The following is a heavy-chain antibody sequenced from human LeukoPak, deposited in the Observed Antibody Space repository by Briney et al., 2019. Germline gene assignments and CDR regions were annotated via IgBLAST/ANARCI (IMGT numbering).Heavy chain of an antibody. CDR2: INHSGST. D-gene: IGHD3-16*02. V-gene: IGHV4-34*01. Sequence: SETLSLTCAVYGGSFSGYYWSWIRQPPGKGLEWIGKINHSGSTNYNPSLKSRVTISVDTSKNQFSLKLSSVTAADTAVYYCARFMITFGGVIVKGIDYWGQGTLVTVSS. J-gene: IGHJ4*02. CDR1: GGSFSGYY. CDR3: ARFMITFGGVIVKGIDY.